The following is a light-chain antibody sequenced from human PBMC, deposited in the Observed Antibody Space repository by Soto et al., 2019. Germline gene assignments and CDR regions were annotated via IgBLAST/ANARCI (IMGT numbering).Light chain of an antibody. Sequence: EIVMTQSPATLSVSPGERATLSCRASQSVSSNLAWYQQKPGQAPRLLIFGASIRATGIPDRFSGSGSGTDFTLTISRLEPEDFAVYYCQQRSNWPLTFGGGTKVDIK. J-gene: IGKJ4*01. CDR3: QQRSNWPLT. V-gene: IGKV3D-20*02. CDR1: QSVSSN. CDR2: GAS.